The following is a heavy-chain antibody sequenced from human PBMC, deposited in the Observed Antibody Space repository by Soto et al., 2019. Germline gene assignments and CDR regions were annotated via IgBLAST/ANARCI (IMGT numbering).Heavy chain of an antibody. CDR3: ARASLIVARYNWFDP. J-gene: IGHJ5*02. Sequence: ESSVKVSCKASGGTISSYAISWVRQAPGQGLEWMGGIIPIFGTANYAQKFQGRVTITADKSTSTAYMELSSLRSEDTAVYYCARASLIVARYNWFDPWGQGTLVTVSS. V-gene: IGHV1-69*06. D-gene: IGHD5-12*01. CDR1: GGTISSYA. CDR2: IIPIFGTA.